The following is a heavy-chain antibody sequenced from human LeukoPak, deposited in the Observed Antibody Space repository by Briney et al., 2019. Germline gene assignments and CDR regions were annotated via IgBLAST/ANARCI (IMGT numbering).Heavy chain of an antibody. CDR3: ARDGGGYCSGGSCYFDSSWFDP. D-gene: IGHD2-15*01. Sequence: PSETLSLTCAVYGGSFSGYYWSWIRQPPGKGLEWIGEINHSGRTNYNPSLKSRVTISVDTSKNQFSLKLSSVTAADTAVYYCARDGGGYCSGGSCYFDSSWFDPWGQGTLVTVSS. CDR1: GGSFSGYY. CDR2: INHSGRT. J-gene: IGHJ5*02. V-gene: IGHV4-34*01.